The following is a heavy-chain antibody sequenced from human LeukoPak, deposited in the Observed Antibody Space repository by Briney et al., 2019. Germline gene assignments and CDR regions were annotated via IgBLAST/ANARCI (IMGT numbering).Heavy chain of an antibody. Sequence: SETLSLTRTVSGGSISSSSYYWGWIRQPPGEALEWIGSIYHSGYTYYNPSLKSRVTISVDTSKSQFSLKLSFVTAADTAVYYCARSSMFRGVTVDYWGQGTLVTVSS. J-gene: IGHJ4*02. CDR2: IYHSGYT. V-gene: IGHV4-39*01. D-gene: IGHD3-10*01. CDR3: ARSSMFRGVTVDY. CDR1: GGSISSSSYY.